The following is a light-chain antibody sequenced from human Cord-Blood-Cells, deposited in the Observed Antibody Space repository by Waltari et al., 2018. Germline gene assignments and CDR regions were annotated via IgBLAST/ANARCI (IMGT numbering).Light chain of an antibody. Sequence: DIVMTQSPLSLPVTPGAPASISCRSSQSLLHSNGYNYLDWYLQKPGQSPQLLIYLGSNQAFGVPDRFSGSGSDTDFTLKISRVEAEDVGVYYCMQALQTPYTVGQGTKLEIK. CDR2: LGS. CDR3: MQALQTPYT. J-gene: IGKJ2*01. CDR1: QSLLHSNGYNY. V-gene: IGKV2-28*01.